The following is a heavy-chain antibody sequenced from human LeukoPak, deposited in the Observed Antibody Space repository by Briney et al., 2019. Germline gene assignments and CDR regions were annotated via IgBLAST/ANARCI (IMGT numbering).Heavy chain of an antibody. CDR2: IGISGGGI. V-gene: IGHV3-23*01. J-gene: IGHJ4*02. Sequence: PGGSLRLSCIASGFTFSTYTMYWVRQAPGKGLEWVSIIGISGGGIHYADSVKGRFTISRDNSKNTLYLQMNSLRAEDTAVYYCARRDSLRVHYFDYWGQGTLVTVSS. D-gene: IGHD4-17*01. CDR3: ARRDSLRVHYFDY. CDR1: GFTFSTYT.